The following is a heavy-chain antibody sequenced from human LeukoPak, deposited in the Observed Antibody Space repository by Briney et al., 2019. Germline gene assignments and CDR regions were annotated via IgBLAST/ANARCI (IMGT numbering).Heavy chain of an antibody. J-gene: IGHJ4*02. CDR3: TRDLMDFDYGDKGGNY. V-gene: IGHV3-53*01. Sequence: GGSLRLSCAASGFTVSTDHMSWVRQAPGKGLEWVAVSYSGGSRQYAESVKGRFTISRDNVKNTLYLQMNSLRAEDTAVYYCTRDLMDFDYGDKGGNYWGQGTLVTDSS. CDR2: SYSGGSR. D-gene: IGHD4-23*01. CDR1: GFTVSTDH.